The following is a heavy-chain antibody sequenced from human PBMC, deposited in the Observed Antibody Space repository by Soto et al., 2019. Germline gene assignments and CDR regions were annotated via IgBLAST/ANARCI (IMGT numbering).Heavy chain of an antibody. D-gene: IGHD3-22*01. J-gene: IGHJ4*02. CDR1: EFSFDDYA. CDR2: ITYTGVST. CDR3: ARDYDSSGYPRYYFDY. V-gene: IGHV3-23*01. Sequence: PGGSLRLSCAASEFSFDDYAMSWVRQAPGKGLEWVSSITYTGVSTHYADSVKGRFTISRDNSRDTLFLQMNSLRAEDTAVYYCARDYDSSGYPRYYFDYWGQGTLVTVSS.